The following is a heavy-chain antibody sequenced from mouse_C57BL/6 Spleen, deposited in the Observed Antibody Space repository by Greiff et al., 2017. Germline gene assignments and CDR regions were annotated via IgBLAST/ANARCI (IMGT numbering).Heavy chain of an antibody. V-gene: IGHV7-3*01. Sequence: DVMLVESGGGLVQPGGSLSLSCAATGFTFTDYYMSWVRQPPGKALEWLGFIRNKANGYTTEYSASVKGRFTISRDNSQSILYLQMNALRAEDSATYYCARYGVVPYFDYWGQGTTLTVSS. J-gene: IGHJ2*01. D-gene: IGHD1-1*01. CDR2: IRNKANGYTT. CDR1: GFTFTDYY. CDR3: ARYGVVPYFDY.